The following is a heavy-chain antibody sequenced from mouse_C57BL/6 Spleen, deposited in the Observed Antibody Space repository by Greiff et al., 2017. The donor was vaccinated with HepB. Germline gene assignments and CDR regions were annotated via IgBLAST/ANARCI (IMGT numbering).Heavy chain of an antibody. CDR2: IDPNSCGT. D-gene: IGHD2-4*01. J-gene: IGHJ2*01. Sequence: VQLQQPGAELVKPGASVKLSCKASGYTFTSYWMHWVKQRPGRGLEWIGRIDPNSCGTKYNEKFKGKATLTVDKPSSTAYMQLSSLTSEASAVYDCSRHIYYYDAVFDYWGQGTTLTVSS. V-gene: IGHV1-72*01. CDR3: SRHIYYYDAVFDY. CDR1: GYTFTSYW.